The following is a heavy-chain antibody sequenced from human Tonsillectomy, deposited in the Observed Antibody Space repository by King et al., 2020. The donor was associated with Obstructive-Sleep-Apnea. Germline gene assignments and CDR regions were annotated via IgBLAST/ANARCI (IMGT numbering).Heavy chain of an antibody. V-gene: IGHV4-39*07. J-gene: IGHJ5*02. D-gene: IGHD5-24*01. Sequence: QLQESGPGLVKPSETLSLTCTVSGGSISSSSYYWGWIRQPPGKGLEWIGSIYYSWSTYYNPPLNSRVTISVDTSKNQFSLKLGSVTAADTAVYYCARDRGRDGYNLGWFDPWGQGTLVTVSS. CDR3: ARDRGRDGYNLGWFDP. CDR2: IYYSWST. CDR1: GGSISSSSYY.